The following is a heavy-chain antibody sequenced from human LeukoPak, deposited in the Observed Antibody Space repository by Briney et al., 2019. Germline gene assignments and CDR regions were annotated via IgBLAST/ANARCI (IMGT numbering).Heavy chain of an antibody. CDR2: IYPGDSGT. D-gene: IGHD2-2*01. Sequence: GGSLKISCKGSGYSFTSYWIGWVRQMPGKGLEWMGIIYPGDSGTRYSPSFQGQVTISADKSISTAYLQWSSLKASDTAMYYCARLGDYRSSTSCAPNYYYYYGMDVWGQGTTVTVSS. CDR3: ARLGDYRSSTSCAPNYYYYYGMDV. J-gene: IGHJ6*02. V-gene: IGHV5-51*01. CDR1: GYSFTSYW.